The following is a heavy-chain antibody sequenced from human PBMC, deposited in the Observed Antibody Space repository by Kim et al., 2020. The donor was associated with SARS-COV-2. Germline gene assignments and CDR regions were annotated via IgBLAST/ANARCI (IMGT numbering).Heavy chain of an antibody. CDR2: ISSSSSTI. CDR1: GFTFSSYS. Sequence: GGSLRLSCAASGFTFSSYSMNWVRQAPGKGLEWVSYISSSSSTIYYADSVKGRFTISRDNAKNSLYLQMNSLRDEDTAVYYCARDGSYYGSGSYGADAFDIWGQGTMVTVSS. D-gene: IGHD3-10*01. CDR3: ARDGSYYGSGSYGADAFDI. V-gene: IGHV3-48*02. J-gene: IGHJ3*02.